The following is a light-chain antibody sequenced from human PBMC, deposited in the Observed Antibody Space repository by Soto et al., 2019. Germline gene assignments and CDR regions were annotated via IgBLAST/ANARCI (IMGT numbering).Light chain of an antibody. CDR3: GTWDSSLGAVL. Sequence: QSVLTQPPSVSAAPGQTVNISCSGSSSNIGKNYVSWYQQLPGTPPKLLIHENNKRPSGIPDRFSGSKSGTSATLGITGLQTGDEADYYCGTWDSSLGAVLFGGGTKLTVL. CDR1: SSNIGKNY. CDR2: ENN. V-gene: IGLV1-51*02. J-gene: IGLJ2*01.